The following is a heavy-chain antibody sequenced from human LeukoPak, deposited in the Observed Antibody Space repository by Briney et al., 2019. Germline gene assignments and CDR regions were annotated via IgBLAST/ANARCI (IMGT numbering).Heavy chain of an antibody. CDR2: ISSSATII. D-gene: IGHD2-2*01. V-gene: IGHV3-11*01. CDR3: ARGDYCSSANCYPNY. CDR1: GFTFSDYY. J-gene: IGHJ4*02. Sequence: GGSLRLSCAASGFTFSDYYMSWIRQAPGRGLEWVSYISSSATIIHYADSVKGRFTISRDNAKNSLYLHLSSLRVEDTAVYYCARGDYCSSANCYPNYWGQGTLVTVSS.